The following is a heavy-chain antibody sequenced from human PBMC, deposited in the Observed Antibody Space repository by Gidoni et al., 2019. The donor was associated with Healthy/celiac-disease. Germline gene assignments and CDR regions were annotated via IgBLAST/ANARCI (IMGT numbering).Heavy chain of an antibody. D-gene: IGHD3-9*01. CDR2: INHSGST. CDR3: AREENILTGYYKD. CDR1: GGSFSGYY. V-gene: IGHV4-34*01. J-gene: IGHJ4*02. Sequence: QVQLQQWGAGLLKPSETLSLTCAVYGGSFSGYYWSWIRQPPGKGLEWIGEINHSGSTNYNPSLKSRVTISVDTSKNQFSLKLSSVTAADTAVYYCAREENILTGYYKDWGQGTLVTVSS.